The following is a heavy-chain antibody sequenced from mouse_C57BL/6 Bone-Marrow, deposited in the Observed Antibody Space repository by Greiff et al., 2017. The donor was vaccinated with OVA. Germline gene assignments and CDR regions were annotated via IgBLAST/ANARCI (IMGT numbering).Heavy chain of an antibody. CDR2: IDPEDGDT. D-gene: IGHD1-1*01. J-gene: IGHJ2*01. CDR3: TTFYYGSHYYFDY. CDR1: GFNIKDYY. V-gene: IGHV14-1*01. Sequence: VQLQQSGAELVRPGASVKLSCTASGFNIKDYYMHWVKQRPEQGLEWIGRIDPEDGDTEYAPKFQGKATMTADTSSNTAYLQLSSLTSEDTAVYYCTTFYYGSHYYFDYWGQGTTLTVSS.